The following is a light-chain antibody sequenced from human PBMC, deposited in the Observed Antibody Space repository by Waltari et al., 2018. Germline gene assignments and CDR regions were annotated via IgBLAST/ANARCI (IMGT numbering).Light chain of an antibody. CDR3: QQGNSYPWT. Sequence: IQMSQSPSSLSASVGDRVTITCRASQGISSYLNWYQQKPGKAPKLLIYYANSLASGVPARFRGSGSGTEFTLTISSLQPEDFATYYCQQGNSYPWTFGQGTKVEIK. CDR2: YAN. J-gene: IGKJ1*01. CDR1: QGISSY. V-gene: IGKV1-13*02.